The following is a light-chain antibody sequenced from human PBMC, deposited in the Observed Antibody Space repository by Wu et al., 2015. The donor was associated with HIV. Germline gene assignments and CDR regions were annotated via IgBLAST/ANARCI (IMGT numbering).Light chain of an antibody. V-gene: IGKV1-5*03. J-gene: IGKJ2*03. CDR2: KAS. Sequence: DIQMTQSPSTLSASVGDRVTITCRASQSIGSWLAWYQQKPRKAPNLLIYKASSLESGVPSRFSGSGSGTESTLTISSLQPDDFATYYCQQYDTYSYSFGQGTKLEIK. CDR1: QSIGSW. CDR3: QQYDTYSYS.